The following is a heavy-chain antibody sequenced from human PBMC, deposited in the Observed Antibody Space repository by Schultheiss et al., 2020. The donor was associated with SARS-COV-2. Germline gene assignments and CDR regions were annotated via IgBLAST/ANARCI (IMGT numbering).Heavy chain of an antibody. CDR1: GFTFSSYS. CDR3: ARAGNSGYDSGYYYGMDV. D-gene: IGHD5-12*01. CDR2: ISSSSSTI. J-gene: IGHJ6*02. V-gene: IGHV3-48*04. Sequence: GGSLRLSCAASGFTFSSYSMNWVRQAPGKGLEWVSYISSSSSTIYYADSLKGRFTISRDNAKNSLFLQMNSLRAEDTAVYYCARAGNSGYDSGYYYGMDVWGQGTTVTVSS.